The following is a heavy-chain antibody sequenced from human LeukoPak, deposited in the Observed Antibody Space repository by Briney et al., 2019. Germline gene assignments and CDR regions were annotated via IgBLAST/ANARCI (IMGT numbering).Heavy chain of an antibody. J-gene: IGHJ4*02. CDR2: ISGSGGST. V-gene: IGHV3-23*01. CDR3: AKLPSYYDSSGSPLTFDY. CDR1: GFTFSSYA. D-gene: IGHD3-22*01. Sequence: GGSLRLSCAASGFTFSSYAMSWVRQAPGKGLEWVSAISGSGGSTYYADSVKGRFTISRDNSKNTLYLQMNSLRAEDTAVYYCAKLPSYYDSSGSPLTFDYWGQGTLVTVSS.